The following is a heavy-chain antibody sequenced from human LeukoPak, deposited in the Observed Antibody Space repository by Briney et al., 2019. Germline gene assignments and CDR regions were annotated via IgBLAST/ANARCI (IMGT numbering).Heavy chain of an antibody. CDR2: INHNGNVN. CDR3: ARGGGLDV. D-gene: IGHD3-16*01. Sequence: GGSLRLSCAASGFTFSSYWMNWARQAPGKGREWVASINHNGNVNYYVDSVKGRFTISRDNAKNSLYLQMSNLRAEDTAVYFCARGGGLDVWGQGATVTVSS. V-gene: IGHV3-7*03. CDR1: GFTFSSYW. J-gene: IGHJ6*02.